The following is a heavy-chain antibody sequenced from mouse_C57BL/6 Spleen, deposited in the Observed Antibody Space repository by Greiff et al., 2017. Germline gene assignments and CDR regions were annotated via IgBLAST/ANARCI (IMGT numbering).Heavy chain of an antibody. CDR2: ISSGSSTI. D-gene: IGHD2-1*01. Sequence: EVQLVESGGGLVKPGASLKLSCAASGYTFSDYGMHWVRQAPEKGLEWVAYISSGSSTIYYADTVKGRFTISKDNAKNTLFLQMTSLRSEDTAVYDCARNPYGNYRYYFDYWGQGTTLTVSS. CDR3: ARNPYGNYRYYFDY. V-gene: IGHV5-17*01. CDR1: GYTFSDYG. J-gene: IGHJ2*01.